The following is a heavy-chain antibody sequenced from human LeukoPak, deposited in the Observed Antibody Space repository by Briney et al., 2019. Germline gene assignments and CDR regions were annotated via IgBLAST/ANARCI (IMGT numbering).Heavy chain of an antibody. J-gene: IGHJ6*02. CDR2: IYSGGST. Sequence: GGSLRLSCSASGFAFSSYAMYWVRQAPGKGLEWVSVIYSGGSTYYADSVKGRFTISRHNSKNTLYLQMNSLRAEDTAVYYCAREGPTDFSTYYGMDVWGQGTTVTVSS. CDR1: GFAFSSYA. CDR3: AREGPTDFSTYYGMDV. D-gene: IGHD2/OR15-2a*01. V-gene: IGHV3-53*04.